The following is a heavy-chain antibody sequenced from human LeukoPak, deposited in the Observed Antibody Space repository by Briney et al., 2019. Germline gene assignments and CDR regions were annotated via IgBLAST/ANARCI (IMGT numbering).Heavy chain of an antibody. CDR3: ARAYSSSWYRPYYYYGMDV. D-gene: IGHD6-13*01. CDR1: GGTFSSYA. CDR2: IIPIFGTA. Sequence: ASVTVSSKASGGTFSSYAISWVRQAPGQGREWMGGIIPIFGTANYAQKFQGRVTITADESTSTAYMELSSLRSEDTAVYYCARAYSSSWYRPYYYYGMDVWGQGATVTVSS. V-gene: IGHV1-69*13. J-gene: IGHJ6*02.